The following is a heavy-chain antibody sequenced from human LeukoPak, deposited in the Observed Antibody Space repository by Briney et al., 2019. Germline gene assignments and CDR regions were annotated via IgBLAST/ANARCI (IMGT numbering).Heavy chain of an antibody. CDR3: ARGSSGYDFWSGYYLPLDY. CDR2: MSPNSGDT. CDR1: GYTFTSYD. V-gene: IGHV1-8*01. D-gene: IGHD3-3*01. J-gene: IGHJ4*02. Sequence: ASVKVSCKASGYTFTSYDFNWVRRATGQRPEWMGWMSPNSGDTGYAQKFQGRVTITADESTSTAYMELSSLRSEDTAVYYCARGSSGYDFWSGYYLPLDYWGQGTLVTVSS.